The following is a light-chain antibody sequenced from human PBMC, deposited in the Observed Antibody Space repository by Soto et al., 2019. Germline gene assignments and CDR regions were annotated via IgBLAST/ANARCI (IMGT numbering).Light chain of an antibody. Sequence: QSVLTPPPSASGTPGQRVTVSCSGRNSNIGSHTLNWYQHLPGTAPKLRIYSSNQRPSGVPDRFSASTSVTSASLALSCLQSEDGADYYCAAWEDSRTGVVVAAGSALTV. CDR2: SSN. J-gene: IGLJ3*02. CDR3: AAWEDSRTGVV. CDR1: NSNIGSHT. V-gene: IGLV1-44*01.